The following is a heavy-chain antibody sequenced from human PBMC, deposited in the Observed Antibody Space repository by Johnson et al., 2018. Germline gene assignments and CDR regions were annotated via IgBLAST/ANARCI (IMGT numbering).Heavy chain of an antibody. J-gene: IGHJ1*01. CDR2: IWYDGSNK. Sequence: QVQLVESGGGVVQHRGSMRLSCEASEFTFSTYGMHWVRQAPGKGLEWVAVIWYDGSNKYYADSVKGRFTISRDNSKNTLYLQMNSLRAEDTAVYYCARARMPYGDYLEYFQHWGQGTLVTVSS. CDR3: ARARMPYGDYLEYFQH. CDR1: EFTFSTYG. D-gene: IGHD4-17*01. V-gene: IGHV3-33*01.